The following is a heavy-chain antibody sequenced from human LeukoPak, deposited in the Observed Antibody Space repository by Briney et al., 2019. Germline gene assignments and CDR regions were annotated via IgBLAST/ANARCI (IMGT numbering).Heavy chain of an antibody. Sequence: GRSLRLSCAASGFTFHDYAMHWVRQAPGKGLKWVSGISWNTGNIVYADSVKGRFTISRDNAKNSLYLQMDSLRAEDMALYYCAKGQTIITMTTFDYWGQGTLVTVSS. J-gene: IGHJ4*02. CDR3: AKGQTIITMTTFDY. CDR1: GFTFHDYA. CDR2: ISWNTGNI. V-gene: IGHV3-9*03. D-gene: IGHD4-17*01.